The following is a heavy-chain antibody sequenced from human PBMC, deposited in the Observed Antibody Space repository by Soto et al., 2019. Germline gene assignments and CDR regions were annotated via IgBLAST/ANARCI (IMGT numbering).Heavy chain of an antibody. CDR1: GGSISSGGYS. V-gene: IGHV4-30-2*01. CDR2: IYHSGST. J-gene: IGHJ4*02. Sequence: QLQLQESGSGLVKPSQTLSLTCAVCGGSISSGGYSWSWIRQPPGKGLEWIGYIYHSGSTYYNPFLKSRVTISVDRSKNQFSLKLSSVTAADTAVYYCASAGGLGAVAADYWGQGTLVTVSS. CDR3: ASAGGLGAVAADY. D-gene: IGHD6-19*01.